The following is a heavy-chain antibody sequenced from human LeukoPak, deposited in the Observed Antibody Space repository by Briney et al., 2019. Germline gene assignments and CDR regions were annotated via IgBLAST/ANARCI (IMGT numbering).Heavy chain of an antibody. D-gene: IGHD1-26*01. CDR1: GFTFSNNA. J-gene: IGHJ4*02. CDR2: LSGSSGST. CDR3: ATGEGY. Sequence: GGSLRLSCAASGFTFSNNAKDWVRQAPGKGLEWVSSLSGSSGSTYYADSVKGRFTISRDNSKNTLYLQMNSLRAEDTAVYYCATGEGYWGQGILVTVSS. V-gene: IGHV3-23*01.